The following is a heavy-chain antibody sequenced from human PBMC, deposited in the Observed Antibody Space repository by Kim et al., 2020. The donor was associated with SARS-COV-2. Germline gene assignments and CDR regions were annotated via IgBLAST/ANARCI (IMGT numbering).Heavy chain of an antibody. CDR2: IKTKTDGGTA. Sequence: GGSLRLSCAASGFTFSNARMSWVRRAPGKGLEWVGRIKTKTDGGTADYAAPVKGRFTISRDDSKNTLYLQMNSLESDDTAVYYCTTDSGETGYFFDYWGQGTLVTVSS. CDR1: GFTFSNAR. J-gene: IGHJ4*02. D-gene: IGHD3-10*01. CDR3: TTDSGETGYFFDY. V-gene: IGHV3-15*01.